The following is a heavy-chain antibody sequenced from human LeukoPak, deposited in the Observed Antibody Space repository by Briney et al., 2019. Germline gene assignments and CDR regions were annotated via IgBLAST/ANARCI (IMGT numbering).Heavy chain of an antibody. Sequence: GGSLRLSCAASGVTFSDYYMSWIRQAPGKGLEWVSYISSSGSTIYYADSVKGRFTISRDNAKNSLYLQMNSLRAEATAVYYCAREQADSYYDFWSGYYTAVPDAFDIWGQGTMVTVSS. CDR2: ISSSGSTI. CDR1: GVTFSDYY. V-gene: IGHV3-11*01. CDR3: AREQADSYYDFWSGYYTAVPDAFDI. J-gene: IGHJ3*02. D-gene: IGHD3-3*01.